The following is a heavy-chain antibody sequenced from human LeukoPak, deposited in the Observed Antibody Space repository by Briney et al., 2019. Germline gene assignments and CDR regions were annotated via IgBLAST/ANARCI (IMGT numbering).Heavy chain of an antibody. D-gene: IGHD4-11*01. V-gene: IGHV1-2*02. J-gene: IGHJ4*02. CDR3: ARDATYSNYQTIDY. CDR2: INPNSGGT. Sequence: GASVKVSCKASGYTFTGYYMHWVRQAPGQGLEWMGWINPNSGGTNYAQKFQGRVTMTRDTSISTAYMELSRLRSDDTAVYYCARDATYSNYQTIDYWGQGTLVTVSS. CDR1: GYTFTGYY.